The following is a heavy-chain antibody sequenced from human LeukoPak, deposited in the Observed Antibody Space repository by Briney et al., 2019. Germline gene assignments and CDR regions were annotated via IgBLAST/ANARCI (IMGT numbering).Heavy chain of an antibody. Sequence: GGSLRLSCAASGFTFSIYAMHWVRQAPGKGLEWVAVIWYDGNNKYYADSVKGRFTISRDNSKKTLYLQMNSLRVEDTAVYYCARGSSSVTLPGDWGQGTLVTVSS. J-gene: IGHJ4*02. CDR3: ARGSSSVTLPGD. V-gene: IGHV3-33*01. CDR1: GFTFSIYA. D-gene: IGHD2-2*01. CDR2: IWYDGNNK.